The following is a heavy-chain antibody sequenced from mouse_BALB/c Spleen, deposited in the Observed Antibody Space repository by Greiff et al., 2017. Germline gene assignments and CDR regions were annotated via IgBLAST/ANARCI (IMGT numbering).Heavy chain of an antibody. CDR2: IYPGDGDT. CDR1: GYAFSSYW. J-gene: IGHJ1*01. D-gene: IGHD1-1*01. CDR3: ARKGSGSRYWYFDV. V-gene: IGHV1-80*01. Sequence: VQLQQSGAELVRPGSSVKISCKASGYAFSSYWMNWVKQRPGQGLEWIGQIYPGDGDTNYNGKFKGKATLTADKSSSTAYMQLSSLTSEDSAVYFCARKGSGSRYWYFDVWGAGTTVTVSS.